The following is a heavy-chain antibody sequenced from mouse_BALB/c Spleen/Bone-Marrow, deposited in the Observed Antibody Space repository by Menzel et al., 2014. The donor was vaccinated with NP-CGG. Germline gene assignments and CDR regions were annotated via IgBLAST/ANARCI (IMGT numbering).Heavy chain of an antibody. CDR2: IRNKANGYTT. CDR3: EKDIKESNDKCFDG. D-gene: IGHD2-12*01. Sequence: DVKLVESGGGLVQPGGSLRLSCAPSGFTFTDYYMSWVRQPPGKALEWLGSIRNKANGYTTEYSASVKGRFTISRDNSENILNLQRKTLRTEESADYYVEKDIKESNDKCFDGWGAGTTVTVSS. CDR1: GFTFTDYY. V-gene: IGHV7-3*02. J-gene: IGHJ1*01.